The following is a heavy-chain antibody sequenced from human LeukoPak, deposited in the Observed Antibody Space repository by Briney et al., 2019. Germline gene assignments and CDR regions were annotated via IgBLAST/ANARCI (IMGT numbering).Heavy chain of an antibody. CDR2: ISGSGGST. J-gene: IGHJ6*03. CDR3: AKGLALNYYYYYMDV. D-gene: IGHD5-12*01. Sequence: GGSLRLSCAASGFTFSSYAMSWVRQAPGKGLEWVSAISGSGGSTYYADSVKGRFTISRDNSKNTLYLQMNSLRAEDTAVYYCAKGLALNYYYYYMDVWGKGTTVTVSS. V-gene: IGHV3-23*01. CDR1: GFTFSSYA.